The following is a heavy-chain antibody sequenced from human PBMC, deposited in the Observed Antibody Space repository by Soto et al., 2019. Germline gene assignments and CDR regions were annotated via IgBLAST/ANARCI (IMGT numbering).Heavy chain of an antibody. Sequence: GASVKVSCKASGYTFTGYYMHWVRQAPGQGLEWMGWIYPNSGDTNYAQKFQGRVTMTRDTSISTAYMELSRLRSDDTAVYYCVRDYDFWSASYFDSWGQGTLVTVYS. CDR2: IYPNSGDT. V-gene: IGHV1-2*02. CDR1: GYTFTGYY. J-gene: IGHJ4*02. CDR3: VRDYDFWSASYFDS. D-gene: IGHD3-3*01.